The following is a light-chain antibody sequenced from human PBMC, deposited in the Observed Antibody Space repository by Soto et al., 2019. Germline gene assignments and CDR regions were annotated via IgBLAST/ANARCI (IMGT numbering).Light chain of an antibody. Sequence: EIVLTQSPGTLSLSPGERATLSCRASQSVSSSYLAWYQQKPGQAPRLLIYGASSRATGIPDMFSGSGSGTDFTLTISRLEPEDFAVYYCQQYATSPPVTFGQGTRLEIK. CDR3: QQYATSPPVT. CDR1: QSVSSSY. V-gene: IGKV3-20*01. CDR2: GAS. J-gene: IGKJ5*01.